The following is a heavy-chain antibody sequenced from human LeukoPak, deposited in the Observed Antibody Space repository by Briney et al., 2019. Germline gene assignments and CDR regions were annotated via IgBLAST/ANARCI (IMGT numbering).Heavy chain of an antibody. J-gene: IGHJ3*02. CDR3: ARHPELLAFDI. CDR1: GGSFSGYY. CDR2: INHRGST. V-gene: IGHV4-34*01. D-gene: IGHD1-14*01. Sequence: SETLSLTCAVYGGSFSGYYWTWIRQPPGKGLEWIGEINHRGSTNYNPSLKSRVTISVDTSKNQFSLKLSSVTAADTAVYYCARHPELLAFDIWGQGTMVTVSS.